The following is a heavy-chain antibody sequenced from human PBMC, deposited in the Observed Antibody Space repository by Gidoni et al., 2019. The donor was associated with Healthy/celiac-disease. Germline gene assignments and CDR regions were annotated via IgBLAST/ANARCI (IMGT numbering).Heavy chain of an antibody. Sequence: EVQLVESGGGLVKPGGSLRLSCAASGFTFSSYSMNWVRQAPGKGLEWVSSISSSSSYIYYADSVKGRFTISRDNAKNSLYLQMNSLRAEDTAVYYCARSHGGYAYYYHYGMDVWGQGTTVTVSS. J-gene: IGHJ6*02. D-gene: IGHD2-2*01. CDR3: ARSHGGYAYYYHYGMDV. CDR1: GFTFSSYS. CDR2: ISSSSSYI. V-gene: IGHV3-21*01.